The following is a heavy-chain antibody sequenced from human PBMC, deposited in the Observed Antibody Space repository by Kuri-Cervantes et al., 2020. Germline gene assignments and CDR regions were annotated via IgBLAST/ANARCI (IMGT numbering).Heavy chain of an antibody. CDR3: ARQPDFKI. CDR2: INQDGSEK. V-gene: IGHV3-7*01. CDR1: GFTFSTFG. J-gene: IGHJ4*02. Sequence: GGSLRLSCEASGFTFSTFGFHWVRQAPGRGLEWVTNINQDGSEKYYVDSVKGRFTISRDNAKTSLYLQMNSLRAEDSAVYYCARQPDFKIWGQGTPVTVSS.